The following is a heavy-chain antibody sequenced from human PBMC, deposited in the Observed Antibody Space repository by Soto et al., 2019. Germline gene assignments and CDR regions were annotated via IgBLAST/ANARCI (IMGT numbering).Heavy chain of an antibody. D-gene: IGHD3-3*01. CDR2: VYYSGTT. Sequence: QVQLQESGPGRVRPSETLSLTCTVSGASVNSDSDYWNWIRQPPGKGLEWIGYVYYSGTTNYNPSLNSRVTMSIDTSKNHFSLKVRSVTAADTAVYYCARAHFVEWLWGQGSLVTVSS. CDR1: GASVNSDSDY. CDR3: ARAHFVEWL. J-gene: IGHJ4*02. V-gene: IGHV4-61*03.